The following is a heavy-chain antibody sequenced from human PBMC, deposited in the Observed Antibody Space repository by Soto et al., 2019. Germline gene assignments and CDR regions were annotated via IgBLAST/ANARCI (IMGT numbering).Heavy chain of an antibody. CDR2: IYYSGNT. V-gene: IGHV4-31*03. CDR3: ARDTGGDYYDSSGSARYYYYYGMDV. J-gene: IGHJ6*02. CDR1: GGSIRSGGYY. D-gene: IGHD3-22*01. Sequence: TSETLSLTCTVSGGSIRSGGYYWSWIRQHPGKGLEGVGDIYYSGNTNYNPSLKSRVTISVDTSKNQFSLKLSSVTAADTAVYYCARDTGGDYYDSSGSARYYYYYGMDVWGQGTTVTVSS.